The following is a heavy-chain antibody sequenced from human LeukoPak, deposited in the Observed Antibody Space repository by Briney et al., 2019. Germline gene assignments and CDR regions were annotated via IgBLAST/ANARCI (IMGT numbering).Heavy chain of an antibody. D-gene: IGHD3-22*01. CDR1: GGSISSYY. CDR3: ARGYYYYDSSGYYYWYFDL. CDR2: IYTSGST. Sequence: SETLSLTCTVSGGSISSYYWSWIRQPAGMGLEWIGRIYTSGSTNYNPSLKSRVTMSVDTSKNQFSLKLSSVTAADTAVYYCARGYYYYDSSGYYYWYFDLWGRGTLVTVSS. J-gene: IGHJ2*01. V-gene: IGHV4-4*07.